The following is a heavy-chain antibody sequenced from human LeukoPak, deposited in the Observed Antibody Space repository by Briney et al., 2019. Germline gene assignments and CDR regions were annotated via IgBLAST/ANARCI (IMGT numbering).Heavy chain of an antibody. CDR2: INPNSGDT. CDR3: ARDDSDSGNDY. D-gene: IGHD6-19*01. J-gene: IGHJ4*02. V-gene: IGHV1-2*02. Sequence: GASVKVSCKASGYTFTGYYVHWVRQAPGQGLEWMGWINPNSGDTNYAQKFQGRVTMTRDTSISTAYMELSRLRSDDTAVYYCARDDSDSGNDYWGQGTLVTVSS. CDR1: GYTFTGYY.